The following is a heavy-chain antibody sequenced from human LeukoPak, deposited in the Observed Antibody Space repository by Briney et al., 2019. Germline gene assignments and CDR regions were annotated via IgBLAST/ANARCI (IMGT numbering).Heavy chain of an antibody. Sequence: GGSLRLSCAASGFTFTSYAMSWVRQAPGKGLEWVSDLTGDGNTYYADSVKGRFTNSRDDSKNTLYLQMNSLRAEDTAVYYCAREFRGELKTEGFDYWGQGTLVTVSS. V-gene: IGHV3-23*01. CDR3: AREFRGELKTEGFDY. D-gene: IGHD1-26*01. CDR2: LTGDGNT. J-gene: IGHJ4*02. CDR1: GFTFTSYA.